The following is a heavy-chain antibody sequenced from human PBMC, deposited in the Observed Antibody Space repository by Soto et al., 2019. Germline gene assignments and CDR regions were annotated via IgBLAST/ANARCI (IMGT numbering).Heavy chain of an antibody. Sequence: QVQLVESGGGVVQPGRSLRLSCAASGFTFSSYAMHWVRQAPGKGLEWVAVISYDGSNKYYADSMKGRFTISRDNSKNTLYLQMNSLRAEDTAVYYCAREAVAGTNDYWGQGTLVTVSS. CDR3: AREAVAGTNDY. D-gene: IGHD6-19*01. V-gene: IGHV3-30-3*01. CDR2: ISYDGSNK. CDR1: GFTFSSYA. J-gene: IGHJ4*02.